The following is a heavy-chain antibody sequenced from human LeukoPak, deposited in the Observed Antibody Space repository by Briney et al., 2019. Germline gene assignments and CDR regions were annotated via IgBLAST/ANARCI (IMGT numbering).Heavy chain of an antibody. V-gene: IGHV4-59*12. CDR3: ARDPNKDNWFDP. D-gene: IGHD2-8*01. CDR2: IYNSGST. J-gene: IGHJ5*02. Sequence: SETLSLTCTVSGGSISSYYWSWIRQPPGKGLEWIGYIYNSGSTNYNPSLKSRVTISVDTSKNQFSLKLSSVTAADTAVYYCARDPNKDNWFDPWGQGTLVTVSS. CDR1: GGSISSYY.